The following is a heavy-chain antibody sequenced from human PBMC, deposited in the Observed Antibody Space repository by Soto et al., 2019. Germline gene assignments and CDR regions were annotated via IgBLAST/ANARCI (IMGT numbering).Heavy chain of an antibody. CDR1: GGSISSSNYY. J-gene: IGHJ4*02. V-gene: IGHV4-39*01. Sequence: SETLSLTCTVSGGSISSSNYYWGWIRHPPGKGLEWIGSIYYSGSTYYNPSLKSRVTISVDTSKNQFSLKLSSVTAADTAVYYCARITPFSGSDYWGQGTLVTVSS. D-gene: IGHD6-19*01. CDR3: ARITPFSGSDY. CDR2: IYYSGST.